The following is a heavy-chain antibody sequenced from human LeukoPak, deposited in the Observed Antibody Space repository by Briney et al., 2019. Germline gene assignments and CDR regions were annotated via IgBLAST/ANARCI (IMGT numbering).Heavy chain of an antibody. CDR3: ARDSGYNFDY. Sequence: GRSLRLSCSASGFSFSSYSMHWVRQPPGKGLEYVSSITTNGGTTHYADSVEGRFTISRDNSKNTLFLQMSSLRAEDTAVYYCARDSGYNFDYWGQGTLVTISS. J-gene: IGHJ4*02. V-gene: IGHV3-64*04. D-gene: IGHD5-12*01. CDR1: GFSFSSYS. CDR2: ITTNGGTT.